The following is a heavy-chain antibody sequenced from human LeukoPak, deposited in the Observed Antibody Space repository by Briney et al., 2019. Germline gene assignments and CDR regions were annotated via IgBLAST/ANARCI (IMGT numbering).Heavy chain of an antibody. D-gene: IGHD4-23*01. CDR3: AKGIGGGGGYSSKVDY. CDR1: GFTFSSYA. V-gene: IGHV3-23*01. J-gene: IGHJ4*02. CDR2: ISGSGGST. Sequence: GGSLRLSCAASGFTFSSYAMSWVRQAPGKGLEWVSAISGSGGSTYYADSVKGRFTISRDNTWDTVYLQMNNLRAEDTAVYYCAKGIGGGGGYSSKVDYWGPGTLVTVSS.